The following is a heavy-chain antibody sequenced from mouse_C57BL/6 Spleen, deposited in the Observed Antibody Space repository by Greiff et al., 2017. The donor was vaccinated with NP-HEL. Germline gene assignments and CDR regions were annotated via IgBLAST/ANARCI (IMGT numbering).Heavy chain of an antibody. CDR2: IYPGDGDT. Sequence: QVQLQQSGPELVKPGASVKISCKASGYAFSSSWMNWVKQRPGKGLEWIGRIYPGDGDTNYNGKFKGKATLTADKSSSTAYMQLSSLTSEDSAVYFCATMGHYDGYPDYWGQGTTLTVSS. CDR1: GYAFSSSW. D-gene: IGHD2-3*01. CDR3: ATMGHYDGYPDY. J-gene: IGHJ2*01. V-gene: IGHV1-82*01.